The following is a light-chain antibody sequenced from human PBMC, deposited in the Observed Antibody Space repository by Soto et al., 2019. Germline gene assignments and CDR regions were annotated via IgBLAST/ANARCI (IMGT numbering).Light chain of an antibody. CDR2: EVS. J-gene: IGLJ3*02. CDR3: TSYTRSNTWV. CDR1: TGDIFVYNF. Sequence: QSVLTQPASVSGSLGQSITISCTGTTGDIFVYNFVSWFRQHPGKAPKLMIYEVSNRPSGDSNRFSGSKSGNTASLTISGLQAEDEADYYCTSYTRSNTWVFGGGTQLTVL. V-gene: IGLV2-14*01.